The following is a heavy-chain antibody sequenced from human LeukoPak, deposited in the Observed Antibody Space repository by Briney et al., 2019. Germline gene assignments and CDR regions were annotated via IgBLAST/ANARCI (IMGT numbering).Heavy chain of an antibody. CDR3: AAWQTIIFDY. J-gene: IGHJ4*02. CDR2: ISDSGGST. V-gene: IGHV3-23*01. D-gene: IGHD5-24*01. CDR1: GFTSSSYA. Sequence: PGGSLRLSCVVSGFTSSSYAMSWVRQVPGKGLEWVSGISDSGGSTSYAHSVKGRFTISRDNSKNTLYLQMNSLRAEDTAVYYCAAWQTIIFDYWGQGSLVTVSS.